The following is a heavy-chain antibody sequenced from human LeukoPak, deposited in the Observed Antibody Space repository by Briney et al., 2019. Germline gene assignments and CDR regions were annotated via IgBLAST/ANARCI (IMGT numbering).Heavy chain of an antibody. J-gene: IGHJ3*02. CDR1: GGSISSYY. Sequence: SETLSLTCTVSGGSISSYYWSWIRQPAGKELEWIGRIYSSGSTDYNPSLKSRVTMSVDTSKNKFSLKMRSVIAGDTAVYYCARARGLGAFDTWGQGTKVTVSS. CDR3: ARARGLGAFDT. CDR2: IYSSGST. V-gene: IGHV4-4*07.